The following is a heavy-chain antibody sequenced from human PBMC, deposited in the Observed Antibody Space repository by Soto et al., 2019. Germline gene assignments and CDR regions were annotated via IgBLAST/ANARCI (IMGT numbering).Heavy chain of an antibody. J-gene: IGHJ6*01. CDR1: GFTFNSYA. CDR2: ISGSGGTT. Sequence: EVHLLESGGGLVQPGGSLRLSCAASGFTFNSYAMSWVRQAPGKGLEWVSTISGSGGTTYYADSVKGRFTISRDNSKNTLYLQMNSLRAEDTAVYYCAKVAKSAMDVWGQGTTVTVSS. V-gene: IGHV3-23*01. CDR3: AKVAKSAMDV.